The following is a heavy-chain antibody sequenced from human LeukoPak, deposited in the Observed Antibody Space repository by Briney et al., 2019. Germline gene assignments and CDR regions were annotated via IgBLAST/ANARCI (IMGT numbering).Heavy chain of an antibody. CDR3: ARGNLYYDSSGFDY. J-gene: IGHJ4*02. V-gene: IGHV3-21*01. CDR1: GFTFSGYS. Sequence: PGGSLRLSCAASGFTFSGYSMNWVRQAPGKGPEWVSSISTSSSYIYYADSVKGRFTISRDNAKNSLYVQMNSLRAEDTAVYYCARGNLYYDSSGFDYWGQGTLVTVSS. CDR2: ISTSSSYI. D-gene: IGHD3-22*01.